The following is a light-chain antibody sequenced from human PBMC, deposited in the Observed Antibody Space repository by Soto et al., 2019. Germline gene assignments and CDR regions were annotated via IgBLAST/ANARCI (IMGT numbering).Light chain of an antibody. Sequence: QTVVTQPLSVSGTPGQRVTISCSGSSSNIGTNYVHWYQHLPGAAPKLLIYRNDRRPSGVPDRFSGSKSGTSASLAISEPQSEDEADYYCATWDDDLSGRLVFGGGTQLTVL. CDR2: RND. CDR1: SSNIGTNY. V-gene: IGLV1-47*01. J-gene: IGLJ7*01. CDR3: ATWDDDLSGRLV.